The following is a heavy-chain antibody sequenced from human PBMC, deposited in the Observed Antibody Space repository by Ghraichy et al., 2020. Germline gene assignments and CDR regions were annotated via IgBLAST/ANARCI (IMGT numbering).Heavy chain of an antibody. Sequence: GSLRLSCTVSGGSISSYYWSWIRQPPGKGLEWIGYIYYSGSTNYNPSLKSRVTISVDTSKNQFSLKLSSVTAADTAVYYCARGSLVGWFDPWGQGTLVTVSS. J-gene: IGHJ5*02. CDR3: ARGSLVGWFDP. CDR1: GGSISSYY. D-gene: IGHD2-2*01. CDR2: IYYSGST. V-gene: IGHV4-59*01.